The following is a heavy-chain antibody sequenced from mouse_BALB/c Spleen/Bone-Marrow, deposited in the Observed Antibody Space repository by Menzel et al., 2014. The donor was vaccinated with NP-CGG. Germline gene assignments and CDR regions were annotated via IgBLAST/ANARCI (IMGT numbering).Heavy chain of an antibody. CDR2: INPYNGDT. Sequence: VQLQQSGPELVKPGASVKISCKASGYSFTGYFTNWVKQSHGKSLEWIGRINPYNGDTFYNQKFKGKATLTVDKSSSTAHMELLSLTSEDSAVYYCGRSYGYDDWFAYWGQGTLVTVSA. CDR1: GYSFTGYF. D-gene: IGHD2-2*01. J-gene: IGHJ3*01. CDR3: GRSYGYDDWFAY. V-gene: IGHV1-37*01.